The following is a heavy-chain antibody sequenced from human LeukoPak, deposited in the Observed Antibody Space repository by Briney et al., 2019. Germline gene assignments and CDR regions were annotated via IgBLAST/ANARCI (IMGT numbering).Heavy chain of an antibody. Sequence: ASVKVSCKASGYTFTSHALHWVRQAPGESLEWMAWINGATGNTEYSQKSQARVTITRDTSASTAYMELSSLRSEDTAVYYCARSIIIVPNTSYYYYYMDVWGQGTTVTVSS. CDR3: ARSIIIVPNTSYYYYYMDV. D-gene: IGHD2/OR15-2a*01. CDR2: INGATGNT. V-gene: IGHV1-3*01. J-gene: IGHJ6*02. CDR1: GYTFTSHA.